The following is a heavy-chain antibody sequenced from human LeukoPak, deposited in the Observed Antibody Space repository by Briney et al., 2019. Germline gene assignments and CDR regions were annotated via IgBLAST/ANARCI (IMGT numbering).Heavy chain of an antibody. J-gene: IGHJ4*02. CDR3: ARLVYGFWSGSVYFDY. D-gene: IGHD3-3*01. V-gene: IGHV3-21*01. CDR1: GFTFSSYS. Sequence: GGSLRLSCAASGFTFSSYSMNWVRQAPGKGLEWVSSISSSSSYIFYSDSVKGRFTISRDNAKNSLYLQMNSLRAEDTAVYYCARLVYGFWSGSVYFDYWGQGTLVTVSS. CDR2: ISSSSSYI.